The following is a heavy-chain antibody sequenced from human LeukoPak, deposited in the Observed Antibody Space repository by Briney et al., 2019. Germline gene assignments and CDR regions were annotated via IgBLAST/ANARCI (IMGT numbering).Heavy chain of an antibody. V-gene: IGHV4-4*09. J-gene: IGHJ4*02. CDR1: GGSISSYY. CDR2: IFSSGST. CDR3: ARRQIYFDY. Sequence: SETLSLTCTVSGGSISSYYWSWIRQPPGKGLEWIGYIFSSGSTNYNPSLKSRVTISVDTSRNQFSLKLSSVTAADTAVYYCARRQIYFDYLGQGTLVTVSS.